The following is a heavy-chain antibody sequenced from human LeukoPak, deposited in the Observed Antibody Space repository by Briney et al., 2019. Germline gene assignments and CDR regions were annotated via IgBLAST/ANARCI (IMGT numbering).Heavy chain of an antibody. Sequence: TGGSLRLSCSASGYTFRSYYMHWVRQVPGKGPVWVSRINADGSSPIFADSVKGRFTISRDNAKDTLYLQMSSLRADDTALYYCARAVTGRGCIDFWGQGTLVTVSS. CDR2: INADGSSP. CDR3: ARAVTGRGCIDF. V-gene: IGHV3-74*01. CDR1: GYTFRSYY. J-gene: IGHJ4*02. D-gene: IGHD6-19*01.